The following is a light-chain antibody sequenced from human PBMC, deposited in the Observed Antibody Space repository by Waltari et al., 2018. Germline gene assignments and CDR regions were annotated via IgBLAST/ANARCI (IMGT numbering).Light chain of an antibody. CDR1: SSDVGSYNL. V-gene: IGLV2-23*01. CDR2: EGR. J-gene: IGLJ1*01. Sequence: QSALTQPASVSGSPGQSITISCTGTSSDVGSYNLVSWYQQHPGKAPKLVIYEGRKRPSGVANRFPGAKAGNTASLTISGLQAEDEADYYCCSYAGSSTYVFGTGTKVTVL. CDR3: CSYAGSSTYV.